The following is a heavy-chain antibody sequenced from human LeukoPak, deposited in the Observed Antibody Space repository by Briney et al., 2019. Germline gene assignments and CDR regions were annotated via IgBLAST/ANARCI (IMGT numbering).Heavy chain of an antibody. Sequence: GGSLRLSCAASGFTFSNYMMHWVRQAPGKGLVWVSRIKSDGITITYADSVKGRFTISRDNAKNTLYLQMNSLRAEDTAVYYCLRNLNWSLDQWGQGTLVTVSS. CDR3: LRNLNWSLDQ. D-gene: IGHD1-20*01. CDR2: IKSDGITI. V-gene: IGHV3-74*01. J-gene: IGHJ4*02. CDR1: GFTFSNYM.